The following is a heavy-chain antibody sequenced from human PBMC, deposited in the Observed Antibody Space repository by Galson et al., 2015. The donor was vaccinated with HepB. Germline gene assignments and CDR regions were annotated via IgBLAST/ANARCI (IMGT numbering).Heavy chain of an antibody. CDR1: GGTFSSYA. Sequence: SVKVSCKASGGTFSSYAISWVRQAPGQGLEWMGGIIPIFGTANYAQKFQGRVTITADESTSTAYMELSSLRSEDTAVYYCARRSGYGNLFDYWGQGTLVTVSS. CDR3: ARRSGYGNLFDY. J-gene: IGHJ4*02. V-gene: IGHV1-69*13. CDR2: IIPIFGTA. D-gene: IGHD5-12*01.